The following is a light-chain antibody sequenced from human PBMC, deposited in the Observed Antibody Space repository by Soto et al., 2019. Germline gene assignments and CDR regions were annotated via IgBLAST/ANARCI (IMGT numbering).Light chain of an antibody. CDR2: DAS. CDR1: QSVGDY. CDR3: DQRAFSPRG. J-gene: IGKJ4*01. Sequence: EIVLTQSPGTLSLSPGERATLSCRASQSVGDYLGWYQQKPGQAPRLLIYDASQRATGVPARFSASGSGTDFTLTISRLDPYDFAIYYRDQRAFSPRGFGGVTTVDIK. V-gene: IGKV3-11*01.